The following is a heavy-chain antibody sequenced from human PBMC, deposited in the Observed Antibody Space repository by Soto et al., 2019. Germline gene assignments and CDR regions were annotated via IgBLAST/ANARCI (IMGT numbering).Heavy chain of an antibody. CDR1: GYSFTSYW. J-gene: IGHJ6*02. Sequence: PGESLKISCKGSGYSFTSYWIGWVRQMPGKGLEWMGIIYPGYSDTRYSPSFQGQVTISADKSISTAYLQWSSLKASDTAMYYCARSRYCSSTSCYTPDYYGMDVWGQGTTVTVS. D-gene: IGHD2-2*02. CDR3: ARSRYCSSTSCYTPDYYGMDV. V-gene: IGHV5-51*01. CDR2: IYPGYSDT.